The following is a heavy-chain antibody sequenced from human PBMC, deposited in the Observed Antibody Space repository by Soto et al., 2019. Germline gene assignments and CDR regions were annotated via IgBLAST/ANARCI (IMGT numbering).Heavy chain of an antibody. CDR2: IYYSGST. Sequence: SETLSLTCTVSGGSISSGGYYWNWIRQHPGKGLEWIGYIYYSGSTYYNPSLKSRVTISVDTSKNQFSLKLSSVTAADTAVYYCARGGKYVPVTICPFDYWGQGTLVTVSS. CDR1: GGSISSGGYY. CDR3: ARGGKYVPVTICPFDY. D-gene: IGHD4-17*01. J-gene: IGHJ4*02. V-gene: IGHV4-31*03.